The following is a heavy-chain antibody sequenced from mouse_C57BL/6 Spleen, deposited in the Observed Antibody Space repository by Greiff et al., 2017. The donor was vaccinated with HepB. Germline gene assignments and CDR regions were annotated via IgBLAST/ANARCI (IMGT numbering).Heavy chain of an antibody. J-gene: IGHJ1*03. V-gene: IGHV1-55*01. Sequence: VQLQQSGAELVKPGASVKMSCKASGYTFTSYWITWVKQRPGQGLEWIGDIYPGSGSTNYNEKFKSKATLTVDTSSSTAYMQLSSLTSEDSAVYYCASSLLYDGNYHWYFDVWGTGTTVTVSS. CDR3: ASSLLYDGNYHWYFDV. D-gene: IGHD2-1*01. CDR1: GYTFTSYW. CDR2: IYPGSGST.